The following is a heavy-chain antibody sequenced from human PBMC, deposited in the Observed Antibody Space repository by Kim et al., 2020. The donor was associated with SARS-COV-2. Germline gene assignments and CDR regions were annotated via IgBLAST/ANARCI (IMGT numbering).Heavy chain of an antibody. J-gene: IGHJ4*02. Sequence: SETLSLTCTVSGGSVSSGSYYWGWIRQPPGKGLEWIGSMYYFGDTYYNPSLKSRVTISVDTSKNQVSLRLTSVTAADTALYYCARHSPLSGYFDHWGQGT. CDR1: GGSVSSGSYY. CDR2: MYYFGDT. V-gene: IGHV4-39*01. CDR3: ARHSPLSGYFDH. D-gene: IGHD3-22*01.